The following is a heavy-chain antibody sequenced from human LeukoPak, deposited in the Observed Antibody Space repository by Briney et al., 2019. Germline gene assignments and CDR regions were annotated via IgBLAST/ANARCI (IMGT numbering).Heavy chain of an antibody. V-gene: IGHV3-48*03. D-gene: IGHD3-22*01. CDR2: ISSSGSTI. Sequence: PRGSLRLSCAASGFTFSSYEMNWVRQAPGKGLEWVSHISSSGSTIYYADSVKGRFTISRDNAKNSLYLQMNSLRAEDTAVYYCARDTRDYDSSGYYGGGSFDYWGQGTLVTVSS. J-gene: IGHJ4*02. CDR1: GFTFSSYE. CDR3: ARDTRDYDSSGYYGGGSFDY.